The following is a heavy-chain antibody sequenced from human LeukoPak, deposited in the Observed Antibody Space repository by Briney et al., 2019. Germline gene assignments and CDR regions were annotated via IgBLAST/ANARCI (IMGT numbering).Heavy chain of an antibody. V-gene: IGHV1-46*01. CDR1: GYTFTSYY. J-gene: IGHJ3*02. D-gene: IGHD5-18*01. CDR3: ARVDTAMVMSGPYDAFDI. CDR2: INPSGGST. Sequence: ASVKVSCKASGYTFTSYYLHWVRQAPGQGLEWMGIINPSGGSTTYARKFQGRVTMTRDTSTSTVYMEPSSLRSEDTAVYYCARVDTAMVMSGPYDAFDIWGQGTMVTVSS.